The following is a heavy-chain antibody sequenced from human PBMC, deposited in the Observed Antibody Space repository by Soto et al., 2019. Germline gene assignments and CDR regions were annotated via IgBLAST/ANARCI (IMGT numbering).Heavy chain of an antibody. CDR3: ASHSAVVTAMVHAFDI. J-gene: IGHJ3*02. Sequence: GALRLSCAASGLIVSDNYMTWVRQTPGKGLEWVSVIYSGGTTYYADSVKGRFTISRDNSKNTLYLQMNNLRAEDTALYYCASHSAVVTAMVHAFDIWGQGTMVTVSS. D-gene: IGHD2-21*02. V-gene: IGHV3-53*01. CDR1: GLIVSDNY. CDR2: IYSGGTT.